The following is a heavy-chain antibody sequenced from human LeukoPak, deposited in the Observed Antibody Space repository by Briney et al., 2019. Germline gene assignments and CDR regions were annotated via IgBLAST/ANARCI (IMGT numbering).Heavy chain of an antibody. D-gene: IGHD1-1*01. V-gene: IGHV3-7*01. J-gene: IGHJ4*02. Sequence: GGSLRLSCAASGFTFSSYGMHWVRQAPGKGLEWVANMDPSGSHKRYMDSVEGRFTISKDSPGTSFYLEMYNMRDEDTAIYYCAIWTPGNYWGQGSLVTVSS. CDR3: AIWTPGNY. CDR1: GFTFSSYG. CDR2: MDPSGSHK.